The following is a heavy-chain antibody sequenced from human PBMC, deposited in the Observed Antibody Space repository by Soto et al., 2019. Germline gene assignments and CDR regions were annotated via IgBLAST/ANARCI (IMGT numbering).Heavy chain of an antibody. CDR1: GFTLRGNW. CDR2: INSDGSST. Sequence: EVQLVESGGGLVQPGGSLRLSCAASGFTLRGNWMHWVRQAPGKGLVWVSRINSDGSSTSYADSVKGRFTISRDNAKNTLYLQMNSLRAEDTAVYYCAKDGRLGQFDYWGQGTLVTASS. V-gene: IGHV3-74*01. D-gene: IGHD1-1*01. J-gene: IGHJ4*02. CDR3: AKDGRLGQFDY.